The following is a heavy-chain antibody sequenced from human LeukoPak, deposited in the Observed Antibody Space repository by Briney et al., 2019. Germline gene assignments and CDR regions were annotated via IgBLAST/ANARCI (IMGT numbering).Heavy chain of an antibody. J-gene: IGHJ4*02. V-gene: IGHV3-23*01. CDR1: GFTFSSYA. CDR2: ISGSGGST. Sequence: GGSLRLSCAASGFTFSSYAMSWVRQAPGKGLEWVSAISGSGGSTYYADSVKGRFSISRDNSKNTLYLQMNNLSAEDTAVYYCASMTYYYDSSGHFTDYWGQGTLVTVSS. CDR3: ASMTYYYDSSGHFTDY. D-gene: IGHD3-22*01.